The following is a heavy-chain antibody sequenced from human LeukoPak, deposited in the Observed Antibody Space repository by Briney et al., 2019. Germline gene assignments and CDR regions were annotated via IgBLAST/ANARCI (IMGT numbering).Heavy chain of an antibody. J-gene: IGHJ4*02. CDR3: AKDPGLEGQGIIR. Sequence: PGGSLRLSCAASGFTFSSYAMHWVRQAPGRGLEWVAVISYDGSNKYYTDSVKGRFTISRDNSKNTLYLQMNSLRAEDTAVYYCAKDPGLEGQGIIRWGQGTLVTVSS. V-gene: IGHV3-30-3*01. CDR1: GFTFSSYA. CDR2: ISYDGSNK. D-gene: IGHD3-10*01.